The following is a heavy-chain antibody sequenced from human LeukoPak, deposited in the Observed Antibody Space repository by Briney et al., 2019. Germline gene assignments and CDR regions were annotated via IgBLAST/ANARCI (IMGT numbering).Heavy chain of an antibody. CDR2: INSDGSST. Sequence: GGSLRLSCAASGFTISIYWMHWVRQAPGKGLVWVSRINSDGSSTIYADSVRGRFTISRDNAKNTLYLQMSSLRAEDTAVYYCARLGGYDPIDYWDQGTLVTVSS. CDR1: GFTISIYW. J-gene: IGHJ4*02. D-gene: IGHD5-12*01. CDR3: ARLGGYDPIDY. V-gene: IGHV3-74*01.